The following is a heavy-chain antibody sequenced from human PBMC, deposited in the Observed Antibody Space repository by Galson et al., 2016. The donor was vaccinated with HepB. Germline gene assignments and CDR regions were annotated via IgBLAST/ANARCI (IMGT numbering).Heavy chain of an antibody. CDR1: GFTFTNYW. CDR3: ARRRDTASSARYFDY. CDR2: ISGSGGST. V-gene: IGHV3-23*02. Sequence: SLRLSCAASGFTFTNYWMHWVRQAPGKGLEWVSGISGSGGSTNYGDSVRGQVTIPVDKSISTAYLQWSSLKASDTAMYFCARRRDTASSARYFDYWAQGTLVTVSS. J-gene: IGHJ4*02. D-gene: IGHD1-26*01.